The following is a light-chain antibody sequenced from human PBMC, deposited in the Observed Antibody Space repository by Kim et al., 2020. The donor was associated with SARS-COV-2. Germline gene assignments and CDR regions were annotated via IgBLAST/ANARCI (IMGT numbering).Light chain of an antibody. CDR2: GAS. J-gene: IGKJ3*01. V-gene: IGKV3D-7*01. CDR3: QQDYDTP. CDR1: QIVTSTS. Sequence: PGGRVTRSYRASQIVTSTSLTCCQRKXGQAPRLLISGASTRSTAIPARFSGGGSGTDFTLTISSLQPEDFAVYYCQQDYDTPFGPGTKVDIK.